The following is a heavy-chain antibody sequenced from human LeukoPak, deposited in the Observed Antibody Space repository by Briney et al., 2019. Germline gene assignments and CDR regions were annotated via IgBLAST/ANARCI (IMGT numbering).Heavy chain of an antibody. CDR1: GGSISSYY. CDR3: ARDLYYDSSGRALDY. J-gene: IGHJ4*02. Sequence: PSETLSLTCTVSGGSISSYYWSWIRQPAGKGLEWIGRIYTSGSTNYNSSLKSRVTISIDTSKNQFSLKLSSVTAADTAVYYCARDLYYDSSGRALDYWGQGTLVTVSS. D-gene: IGHD3-22*01. V-gene: IGHV4-4*07. CDR2: IYTSGST.